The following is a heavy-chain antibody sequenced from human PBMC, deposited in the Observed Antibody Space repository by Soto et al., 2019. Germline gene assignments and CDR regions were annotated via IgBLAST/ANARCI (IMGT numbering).Heavy chain of an antibody. CDR3: ARCDIVSNYMDV. Sequence: PSETLSLTCTVSGGSISSYYWSWIRQPPGKGLEWIGYIYYSGSTNYNPSLKSRVTISVDTSKNQFSLKLSSVTAADTAVYYCARCDIVSNYMDVWGKGTTVTVSS. J-gene: IGHJ6*03. CDR2: IYYSGST. V-gene: IGHV4-59*01. D-gene: IGHD2-15*01. CDR1: GGSISSYY.